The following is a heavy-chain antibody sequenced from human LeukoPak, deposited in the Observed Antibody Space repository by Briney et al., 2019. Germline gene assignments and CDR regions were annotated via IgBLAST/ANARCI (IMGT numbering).Heavy chain of an antibody. J-gene: IGHJ4*02. CDR2: ISAYNGNT. CDR3: ARDRFPVRGSYSDY. Sequence: ASVKVSCKASGYTFTSYGISWVRQAPGQGLEWMGWISAYNGNTNYAQKLQGRVTITADKSTSTAYMELSSLRSEDTAVYYCARDRFPVRGSYSDYWGQGTLVTVSS. V-gene: IGHV1-18*01. D-gene: IGHD1-26*01. CDR1: GYTFTSYG.